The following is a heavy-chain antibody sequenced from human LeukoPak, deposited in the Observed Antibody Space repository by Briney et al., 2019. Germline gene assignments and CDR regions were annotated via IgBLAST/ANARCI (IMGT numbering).Heavy chain of an antibody. V-gene: IGHV4-61*01. Sequence: SETLSLTCTVSGGSVSDNNFFWNWIRQPPGKGLEWIGYIYNSGSTNYNPALNSRVTISVDTSNNQFSQKLSSVIAADTAVYYCAGLEAHRPLDYWGQGILVIVSS. CDR1: GGSVSDNNFF. CDR3: AGLEAHRPLDY. CDR2: IYNSGST. J-gene: IGHJ4*02.